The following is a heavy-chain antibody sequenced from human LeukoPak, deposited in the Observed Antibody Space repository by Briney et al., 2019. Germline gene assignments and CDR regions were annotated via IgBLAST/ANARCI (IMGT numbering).Heavy chain of an antibody. J-gene: IGHJ6*03. CDR3: ARDQTSRVVGATTDNYYYYYMDV. V-gene: IGHV3-21*01. Sequence: GGSLRLSCAASGFTFSSYSMNWVRQAPGKGLEWVSSISSSSSYIYYADSVKGRFTISRDNAKNSLYLQMNSLRAEDTAVYYCARDQTSRVVGATTDNYYYYYMDVWGKGTTVTVS. CDR2: ISSSSSYI. CDR1: GFTFSSYS. D-gene: IGHD1-26*01.